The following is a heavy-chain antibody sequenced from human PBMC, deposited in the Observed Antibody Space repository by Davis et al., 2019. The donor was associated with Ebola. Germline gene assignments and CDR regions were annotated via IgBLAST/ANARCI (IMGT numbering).Heavy chain of an antibody. J-gene: IGHJ2*01. V-gene: IGHV1-69*10. D-gene: IGHD6-6*01. CDR1: GGTFSSYA. CDR2: IIPILGIA. CDR3: ASGLVRGESYWCFDL. Sequence: SSVKVSCKASGGTFSSYAISWVRQAPGQGLEWMGGIIPILGIANYAQKFQGRVTITADESTSTAYMELSSLRSEDTAVYYCASGLVRGESYWCFDLWGRGTLVTVSS.